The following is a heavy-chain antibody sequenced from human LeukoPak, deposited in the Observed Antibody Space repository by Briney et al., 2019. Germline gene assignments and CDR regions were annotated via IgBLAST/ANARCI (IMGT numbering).Heavy chain of an antibody. Sequence: GSVRLSCAASGFTFDDYAMHWVRQPPGKSLEWVSLISGDGGSTYYADSVKGRFTVSRDNSKNSLYLQMNSLRTEDTALYYCAKDISRNFVVVPAADYWGQGTLVTVSS. CDR2: ISGDGGST. D-gene: IGHD2-2*01. V-gene: IGHV3-43*02. J-gene: IGHJ4*02. CDR1: GFTFDDYA. CDR3: AKDISRNFVVVPAADY.